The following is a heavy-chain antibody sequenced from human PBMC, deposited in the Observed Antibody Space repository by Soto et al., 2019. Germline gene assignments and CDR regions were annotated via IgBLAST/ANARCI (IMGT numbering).Heavy chain of an antibody. CDR2: LHYSGST. V-gene: IGHV4-39*01. J-gene: IGHJ4*02. CDR3: ARQRDYYNTSGDSYFDY. D-gene: IGHD3-22*01. Sequence: QLQLQESGPRLVKPSETLSLTCTVSGGSISSSSFFWGWIRQPPGEGLEWIGSLHYSGSTYYNPSRRSRVTISVDTSKNQFSRKLTSVTAADTALYYCARQRDYYNTSGDSYFDYWGQGTLVTVSS. CDR1: GGSISSSSFF.